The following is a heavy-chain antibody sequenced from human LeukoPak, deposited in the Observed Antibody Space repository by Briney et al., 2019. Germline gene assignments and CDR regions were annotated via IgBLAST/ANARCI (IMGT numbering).Heavy chain of an antibody. CDR1: GFTFSSYW. D-gene: IGHD3-9*01. CDR3: ARGTTYYDILTGYSYYYYGMDV. Sequence: PGGSLRLSCAASGFTFSSYWMSWVRQAPGKGLEWVANIKQDGREKYYVDSVKGRFTISRDNAKNSLYLQMNSLRAEDTAVYYCARGTTYYDILTGYSYYYYGMDVWGQGTTVTVSS. J-gene: IGHJ6*02. V-gene: IGHV3-7*01. CDR2: IKQDGREK.